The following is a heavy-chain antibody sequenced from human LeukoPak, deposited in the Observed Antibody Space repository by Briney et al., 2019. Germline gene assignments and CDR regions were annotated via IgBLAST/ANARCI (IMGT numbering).Heavy chain of an antibody. J-gene: IGHJ4*02. V-gene: IGHV4-34*01. Sequence: SETLSLTCAVYGGSFSGYYWSWIRQPPGKGLEWIGEINHSGSTNYNPSLKSRVTISVDTSKNQFSLKLSSVTAADTAVYYCARLRVSYDYWGQGTLVTVSS. D-gene: IGHD1-26*01. CDR1: GGSFSGYY. CDR3: ARLRVSYDY. CDR2: INHSGST.